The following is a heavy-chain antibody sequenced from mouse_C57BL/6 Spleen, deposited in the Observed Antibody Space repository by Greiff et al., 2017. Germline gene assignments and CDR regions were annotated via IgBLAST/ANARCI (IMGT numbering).Heavy chain of an antibody. J-gene: IGHJ2*01. D-gene: IGHD3-2*02. CDR2: IDPSDSYT. V-gene: IGHV1-69*01. CDR3: ARGSSGYFDY. Sequence: QVQLQQPGAELVKPGASVKMSCKASGYTFTSYWMHWVKQRPGQGLEWIGEIDPSDSYTNYNQKFKGKSTLTVDKSSSTAYMQLSSLTSEDSAVYYCARGSSGYFDYWGQGTTLTVSS. CDR1: GYTFTSYW.